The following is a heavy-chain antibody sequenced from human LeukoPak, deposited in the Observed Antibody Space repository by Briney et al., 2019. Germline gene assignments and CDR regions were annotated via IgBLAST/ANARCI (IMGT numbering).Heavy chain of an antibody. Sequence: SVKVSCKASGGTFSSYAISWVRQAPGQGLEWMGRIIPILGIANYAQKFQGRVTITADKSTSTAYMELSSLRSEDTAVYYCARETQAGGGSDYWGQGTLVTVSS. V-gene: IGHV1-69*04. CDR3: ARETQAGGGSDY. J-gene: IGHJ4*02. CDR1: GGTFSSYA. CDR2: IIPILGIA. D-gene: IGHD2-15*01.